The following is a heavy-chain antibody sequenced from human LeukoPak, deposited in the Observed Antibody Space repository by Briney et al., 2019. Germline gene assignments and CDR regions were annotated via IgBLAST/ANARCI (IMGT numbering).Heavy chain of an antibody. J-gene: IGHJ6*03. Sequence: SETLSLTCAVYGGSFSGYYWNWIRQPPGKGLEWIGEINHSGSTNYNPSLKSVVTISVDTSKNKFSLKLSSVTAADTAVYYCASGRGVVVVAATPTHYYYYMDVWGKGTTVTVSS. V-gene: IGHV4-34*01. D-gene: IGHD2-15*01. CDR3: ASGRGVVVVAATPTHYYYYMDV. CDR2: INHSGST. CDR1: GGSFSGYY.